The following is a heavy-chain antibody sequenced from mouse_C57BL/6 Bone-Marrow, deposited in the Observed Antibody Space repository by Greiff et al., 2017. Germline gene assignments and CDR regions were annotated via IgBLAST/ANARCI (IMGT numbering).Heavy chain of an antibody. CDR2: IYPGGGDT. J-gene: IGHJ3*01. Sequence: VQLQQSGAELVKPGASVKLSCKASGYAFSSYWMNWVKQRPGKGLEWIGQIYPGGGDTNYKGKFKGRATMTADKSYSTAYMQLRSLTSEDSAVYFCARRGYGSSWFAYWGQGTLVTVSA. CDR3: ARRGYGSSWFAY. V-gene: IGHV1-80*01. D-gene: IGHD2-2*01. CDR1: GYAFSSYW.